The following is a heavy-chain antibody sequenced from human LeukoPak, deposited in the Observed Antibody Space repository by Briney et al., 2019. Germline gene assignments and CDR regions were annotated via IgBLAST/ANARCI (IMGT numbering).Heavy chain of an antibody. D-gene: IGHD1-1*01. CDR2: IKSNTDGGTA. CDR1: GFTFSDYT. Sequence: GGSLRFSCAASGFTFSDYTMHWVRQAPGKGLEWLGRIKSNTDGGTADFAAPVKGRFTMSRDDSKNTLYLQMNNLKNEDTAVYYCATYKSYSDVWGQGTLVTVSS. J-gene: IGHJ4*02. CDR3: ATYKSYSDV. V-gene: IGHV3-15*01.